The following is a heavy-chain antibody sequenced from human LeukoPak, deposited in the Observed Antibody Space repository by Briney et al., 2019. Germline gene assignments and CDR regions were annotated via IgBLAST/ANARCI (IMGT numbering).Heavy chain of an antibody. Sequence: VASVKVSCKASGGTFSSYAISWVRQAPGQGLEWMGRIIPILGIANYAQKFQGRVTITADKSTSTAYMELSSLRSEDTAVYHCASLGAILGLYYYYGMDVWGQGTTVTVPS. J-gene: IGHJ6*02. V-gene: IGHV1-69*04. CDR2: IIPILGIA. CDR1: GGTFSSYA. D-gene: IGHD7-27*01. CDR3: ASLGAILGLYYYYGMDV.